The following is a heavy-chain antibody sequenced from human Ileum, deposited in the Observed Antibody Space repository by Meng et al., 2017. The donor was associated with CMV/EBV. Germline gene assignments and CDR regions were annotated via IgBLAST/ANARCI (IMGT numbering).Heavy chain of an antibody. Sequence: GESLKISCAASGFTFRDYWMHWVRQSPGKGLVWVSRINNDGNTADYADSVKGRFTTSRDNTKNTLYLQMNSLRAEDTAVYYCARPYTGASTLPFWGQGTLVTVSS. CDR1: GFTFRDYW. D-gene: IGHD1-26*01. CDR2: INNDGNTA. V-gene: IGHV3-74*01. J-gene: IGHJ4*02. CDR3: ARPYTGASTLPF.